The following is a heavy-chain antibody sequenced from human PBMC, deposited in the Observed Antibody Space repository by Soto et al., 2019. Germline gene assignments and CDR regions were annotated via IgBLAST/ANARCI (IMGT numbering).Heavy chain of an antibody. CDR1: GFTFSVYG. CDR2: VSYDGIIK. V-gene: IGHV3-30*18. Sequence: QVQLVESGGGVVQPGRSLRLSCAASGFTFSVYGMHWVRQAPGKGLEWVALVSYDGIIKYYSDSVKGRFTISRDNSKNTLYLQMNSLRVKDTAVYYCAKDGSHLEVAGTSPTSYFYGLAVWGQGTTVTVSS. D-gene: IGHD6-19*01. CDR3: AKDGSHLEVAGTSPTSYFYGLAV. J-gene: IGHJ6*02.